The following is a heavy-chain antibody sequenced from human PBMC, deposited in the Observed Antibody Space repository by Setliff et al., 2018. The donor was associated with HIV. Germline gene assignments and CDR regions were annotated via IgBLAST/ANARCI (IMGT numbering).Heavy chain of an antibody. CDR1: GGTFINSA. J-gene: IGHJ3*02. CDR2: ISTYNGNT. V-gene: IGHV1-18*01. D-gene: IGHD6-13*01. CDR3: ARFAAAAGLHDAFDI. Sequence: GASVKVSCKASGGTFINSAFTWVRQAPGQGLEWMGWISTYNGNTNYEQKLQGRVTMTTDTSTNTAYMELRSLRSDDTAVYYCARFAAAAGLHDAFDIWGQGTMVTVSS.